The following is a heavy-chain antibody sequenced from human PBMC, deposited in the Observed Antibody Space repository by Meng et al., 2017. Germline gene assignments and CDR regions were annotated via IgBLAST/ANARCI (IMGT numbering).Heavy chain of an antibody. CDR3: ARDDSSSWYFLDY. CDR1: GYTFTGYY. D-gene: IGHD6-13*01. V-gene: IGHV1-2*02. Sequence: ASVKVSCKASGYTFTGYYMHWVRQAPGQGLEWMGWINPNSGGTNYAQKFQGRVTMTRDTSISTAYMELSRLRSDDTAVYYCARDDSSSWYFLDYWGQETLVTVSS. CDR2: INPNSGGT. J-gene: IGHJ4*02.